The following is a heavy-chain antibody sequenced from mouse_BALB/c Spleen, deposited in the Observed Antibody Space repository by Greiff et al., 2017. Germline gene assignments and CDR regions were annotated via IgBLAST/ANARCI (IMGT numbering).Heavy chain of an antibody. CDR2: ISSGGSYT. D-gene: IGHD2-1*01. J-gene: IGHJ4*01. Sequence: DVMLVESGGDLVKPGGSLKLSCAASGFTFSSYGMSWVRQTPDKRLEWVATISSGGSYTYYPDSVKGRFTISRDNAKNTLYLQMSSLKSEDTAMYYCARSGNYGKDYAMDYWGQGTSVTVSS. CDR3: ARSGNYGKDYAMDY. V-gene: IGHV5-6*02. CDR1: GFTFSSYG.